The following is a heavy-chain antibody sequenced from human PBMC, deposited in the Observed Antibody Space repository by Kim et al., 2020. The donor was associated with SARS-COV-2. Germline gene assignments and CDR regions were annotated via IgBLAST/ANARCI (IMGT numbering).Heavy chain of an antibody. D-gene: IGHD4-4*01. CDR2: ISSSGNHI. CDR1: GFIFSSYG. CDR3: ARDRAYSKYGEAIDY. Sequence: GGSLRLSCAGSGFIFSSYGINWVRQAPAKGLEWVSFISSSGNHIVYADSLKGRFTVSRDNAKNSLYLQMSSLSPEDTAVYYCARDRAYSKYGEAIDYWGQGTLVTVSS. J-gene: IGHJ4*02. V-gene: IGHV3-21*01.